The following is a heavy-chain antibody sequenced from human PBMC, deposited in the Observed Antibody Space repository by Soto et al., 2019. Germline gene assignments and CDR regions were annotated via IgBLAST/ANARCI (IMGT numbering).Heavy chain of an antibody. CDR2: MSGGGETT. D-gene: IGHD3-22*01. CDR3: AKWHTYYYDSRGFSGFDC. Sequence: EVQVLESGGGLVQPGGSLRLSCAASGLTFSSYVMTWVRQAPGKGLEWVSAMSGGGETTYYADSVKGRFTISRDNSRNTLYLQMNSLRAEDTAAYYCAKWHTYYYDSRGFSGFDCWGRGTLVTVSS. J-gene: IGHJ4*02. V-gene: IGHV3-23*01. CDR1: GLTFSSYV.